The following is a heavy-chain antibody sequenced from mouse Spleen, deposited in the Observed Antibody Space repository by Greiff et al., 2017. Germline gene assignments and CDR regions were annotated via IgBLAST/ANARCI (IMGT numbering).Heavy chain of an antibody. J-gene: IGHJ2*01. CDR2: IYPGDGDT. V-gene: IGHV1-82*01. Sequence: QVQLQQSGPELVKPGASVKISCKASGYAFSSSWMNWMKQRPGKGLEWIGRIYPGDGDTNYNGKFKGKATLTADKSSSTAYMQLSSLTSEDSAVYFCARHYYGNRGCYFDYWGQGTTLTVSS. D-gene: IGHD1-1*01. CDR1: GYAFSSSW. CDR3: ARHYYGNRGCYFDY.